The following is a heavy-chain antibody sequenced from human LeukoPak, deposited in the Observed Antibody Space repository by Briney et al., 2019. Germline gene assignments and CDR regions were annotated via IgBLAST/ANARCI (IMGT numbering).Heavy chain of an antibody. CDR3: ARGPYDYVWGNYRYTGDAFDI. J-gene: IGHJ3*02. CDR1: GYTFTAYY. D-gene: IGHD3-16*02. CDR2: INPDRGGT. V-gene: IGHV1-2*06. Sequence: ASVKVSCTASGYTFTAYYMHWVRQAPGQGLEWMGRINPDRGGTNYAQKFQGRVTMTREKSIRTAYMEMTRLRSDDTAVYYCARGPYDYVWGNYRYTGDAFDIWGHGTVVTVSS.